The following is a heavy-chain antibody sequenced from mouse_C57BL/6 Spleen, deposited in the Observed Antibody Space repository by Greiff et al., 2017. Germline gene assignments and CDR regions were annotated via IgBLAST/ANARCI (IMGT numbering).Heavy chain of an antibody. CDR3: TRDDYDGAWFAY. Sequence: EVTLMESGEGLVKPGGSLKLSCAASGFTFSSYAMSWVRQTPEKRLEWVAYISSGGDYIYYADHVKGRFTISRDNARNTLDLQMSSMRTEDKAMYYCTRDDYDGAWFAYWGQGTLVTVSA. D-gene: IGHD2-4*01. CDR1: GFTFSSYA. J-gene: IGHJ3*01. V-gene: IGHV5-9-1*02. CDR2: ISSGGDYI.